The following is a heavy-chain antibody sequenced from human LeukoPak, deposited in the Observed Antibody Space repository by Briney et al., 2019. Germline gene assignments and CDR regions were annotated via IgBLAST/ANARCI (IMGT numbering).Heavy chain of an antibody. V-gene: IGHV3-23*01. CDR2: ISGSGGST. Sequence: GGSLRLSCAASGFTFDDYAMHWVRQAPGKGLEWVSAISGSGGSTYYADSVKGRFTISRDNSKNTLYLQMNSLRAEDTAVYYCAKGPYYYDSSGYHYFDYWGQGTLVTVSS. J-gene: IGHJ4*02. D-gene: IGHD3-22*01. CDR3: AKGPYYYDSSGYHYFDY. CDR1: GFTFDDYA.